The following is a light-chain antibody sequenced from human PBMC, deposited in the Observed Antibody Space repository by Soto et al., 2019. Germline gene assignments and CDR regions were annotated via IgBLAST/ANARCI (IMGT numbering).Light chain of an antibody. CDR3: SSYTTSSTYV. CDR2: GVT. J-gene: IGLJ1*01. CDR1: SRDVGGYNY. Sequence: CALTQPASVSGSPGQSITISCTGTSRDVGGYNYVSWHQQHPGKAPKLIIYGVTNRPSGVSNRFSASKSGNTASLAISGLQAEGEADYYCSSYTTSSTYVFGTGTKVTVL. V-gene: IGLV2-14*03.